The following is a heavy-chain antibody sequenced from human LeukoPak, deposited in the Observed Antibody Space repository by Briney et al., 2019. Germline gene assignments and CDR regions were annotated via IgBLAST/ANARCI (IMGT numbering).Heavy chain of an antibody. D-gene: IGHD3-22*01. Sequence: PGGSLRLSCAASGFTFSSYAMHWVRQAPGKGLEWVSVISYDGSNKYYADSVKGRFTISRDNSKNTLYLQMNSLRAEDTAVYYCAKVPITMMVGAFDIWGQGTMVTVSS. V-gene: IGHV3-30-3*01. J-gene: IGHJ3*02. CDR2: ISYDGSNK. CDR3: AKVPITMMVGAFDI. CDR1: GFTFSSYA.